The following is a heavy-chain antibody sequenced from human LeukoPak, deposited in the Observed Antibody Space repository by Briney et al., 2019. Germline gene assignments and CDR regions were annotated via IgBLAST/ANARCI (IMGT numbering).Heavy chain of an antibody. V-gene: IGHV3-20*04. J-gene: IGHJ4*02. CDR2: VNSDGRSA. D-gene: IGHD6-13*01. CDR3: TRGYSTRHFPFDS. Sequence: GGSLRLSCAASGFNFDDYGMTWVRHIPGKGGEWVAGVNSDGRSAGYAASVRGRFTISRDNAKNSLYLEMGSLRLEDTAFYYCTRGYSTRHFPFDSWGQGTLVTVSS. CDR1: GFNFDDYG.